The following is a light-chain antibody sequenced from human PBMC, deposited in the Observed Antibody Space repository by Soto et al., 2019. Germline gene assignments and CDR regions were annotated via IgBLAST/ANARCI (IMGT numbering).Light chain of an antibody. CDR2: WAS. J-gene: IGKJ4*01. CDR1: QSVLYSSNNKNY. Sequence: DIVMTQSPDSLAVSLGERATINCKSSQSVLYSSNNKNYLAWYQQKPVQPPKLLIYWASTRESGVPDRFSGSGSWTDFTLTISSLQAEDVPVYYCQQYYSTPPFGGGTKVEIK. CDR3: QQYYSTPP. V-gene: IGKV4-1*01.